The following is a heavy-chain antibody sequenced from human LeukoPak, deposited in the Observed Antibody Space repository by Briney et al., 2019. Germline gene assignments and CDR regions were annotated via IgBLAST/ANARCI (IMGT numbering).Heavy chain of an antibody. J-gene: IGHJ4*02. CDR1: GESFSGYH. D-gene: IGHD6-13*01. V-gene: IGHV4-34*01. Sequence: SETLSLTCAVYGESFSGYHWSWIRQPPGKGLEWIGEINHSGSTNYNPSLKSRVTISVDTSKNQFSLKLSSVTAADTAVFYCARWGFSSSWYYFDYWGQGTLVTVSS. CDR3: ARWGFSSSWYYFDY. CDR2: INHSGST.